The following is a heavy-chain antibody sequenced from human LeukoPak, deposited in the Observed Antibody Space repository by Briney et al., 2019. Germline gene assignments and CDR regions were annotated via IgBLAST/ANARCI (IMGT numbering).Heavy chain of an antibody. CDR2: IYYSGST. J-gene: IGHJ3*02. D-gene: IGHD2-2*01. Sequence: SETLSLTCTVSGGSISSYYWSWIRQPPGKGLEWIGYIYYSGSTNYNPSLKSRVTISVDTSKNQFSLKLSSVTAADTAVYYCAREGGSDIVVVPAAPWGGAFDIWGQGTMVTVSS. CDR3: AREGGSDIVVVPAAPWGGAFDI. CDR1: GGSISSYY. V-gene: IGHV4-59*01.